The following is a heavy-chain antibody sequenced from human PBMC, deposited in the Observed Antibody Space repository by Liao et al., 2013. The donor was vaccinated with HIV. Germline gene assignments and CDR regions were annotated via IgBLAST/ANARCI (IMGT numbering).Heavy chain of an antibody. V-gene: IGHV4-59*01. J-gene: IGHJ4*02. Sequence: QVQLQESGPGLVKPSETLSLTCTVSGGSISSYYWSWIRQPPGKGLEWIGYIYYSGSTNYNPSLKSRVTISVDTSKNQFSLKLSSVTAADTAVYYCARVDYSNTCDYWGQGTLVTVSS. CDR3: ARVDYSNTCDY. CDR1: GGSISSYY. CDR2: IYYSGST. D-gene: IGHD4-11*01.